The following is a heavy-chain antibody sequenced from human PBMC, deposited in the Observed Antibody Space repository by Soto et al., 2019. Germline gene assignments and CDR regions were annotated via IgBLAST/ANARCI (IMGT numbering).Heavy chain of an antibody. CDR2: IRFDGSSQ. CDR3: AKERPDYCSEGLCYGHFHYGMDV. CDR1: GFSFNSYA. V-gene: IGHV3-30*04. J-gene: IGHJ6*02. D-gene: IGHD2-15*01. Sequence: QVQLVESGGRVVHPGTSLRLSCEVSGFSFNSYAMHWVRQAPGKGLEWVAAIRFDGSSQFNAGSVRGRFTISRDNSRNTMFLVMASLSPEATAMYFCAKERPDYCSEGLCYGHFHYGMDVWCQGNAVTV.